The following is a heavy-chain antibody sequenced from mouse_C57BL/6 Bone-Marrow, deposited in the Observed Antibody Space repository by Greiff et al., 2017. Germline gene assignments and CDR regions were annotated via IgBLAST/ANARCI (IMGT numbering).Heavy chain of an antibody. Sequence: DVKLVESEGGLVQPGSSMKLSCTASGFTFSDYYMAWVRQVPEKGLEWVANINYDGSSTYYLDSLKSRFIISRDNAKNILYLQMSSLKSEDTATYYCARDSNWDFDYWGQGTTLTVSS. J-gene: IGHJ2*01. CDR1: GFTFSDYY. D-gene: IGHD4-1*01. CDR2: INYDGSST. V-gene: IGHV5-16*01. CDR3: ARDSNWDFDY.